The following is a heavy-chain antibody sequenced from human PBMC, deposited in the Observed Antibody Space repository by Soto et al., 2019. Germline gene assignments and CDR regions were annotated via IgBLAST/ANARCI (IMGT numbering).Heavy chain of an antibody. J-gene: IGHJ4*02. D-gene: IGHD6-13*01. CDR2: VTPNGRST. CDR3: VKDRWVDY. V-gene: IGHV3-64D*06. CDR1: GFTFSSYT. Sequence: VGSLRLSCSVSGFTFSSYTMHWVRQAPGKGLEYVSSVTPNGRSTYYADSVKGRFTVSRDNSKNTLYLQMSTLRAEDTALYYCVKDRWVDYWGQGILVTVSS.